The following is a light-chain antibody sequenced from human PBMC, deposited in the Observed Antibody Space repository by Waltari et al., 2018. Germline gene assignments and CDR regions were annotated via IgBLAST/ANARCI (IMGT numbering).Light chain of an antibody. CDR2: AVT. V-gene: IGLV2-23*02. CDR1: SRDDGGYSL. CDR3: CSYAGSTTSSVV. J-gene: IGLJ1*01. Sequence: QSALTQPASVSGSPGQSVTISCPGSSRDDGGYSLGSWYQQHPGKDPKLIIYAVTKRPSRVSHRFSGSKSGNTASLTISGLQTEDEADYYCCSYAGSTTSSVVFGTGTKVIVL.